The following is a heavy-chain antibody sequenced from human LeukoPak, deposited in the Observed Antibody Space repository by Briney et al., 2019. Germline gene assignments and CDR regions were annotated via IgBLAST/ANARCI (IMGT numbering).Heavy chain of an antibody. CDR2: INPNSGGT. CDR1: GYTFTGYY. Sequence: ASVKVSCKASGYTFTGYYMHWVRQAPGQGLEWMGWINPNSGGTNYAQQSQGRVTMNRDTSISPAYMELSRLRSDDTAVYYCARDSWLGTPSGSYQPWGQGTLVTVSS. CDR3: ARDSWLGTPSGSYQP. J-gene: IGHJ5*02. D-gene: IGHD1-26*01. V-gene: IGHV1-2*02.